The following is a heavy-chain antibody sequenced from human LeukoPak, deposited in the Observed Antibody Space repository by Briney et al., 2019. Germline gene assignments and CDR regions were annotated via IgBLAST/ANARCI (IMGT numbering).Heavy chain of an antibody. CDR2: ISGNGGST. CDR3: AKEKAGSSGYAFDI. J-gene: IGHJ3*02. D-gene: IGHD6-19*01. CDR1: GFTFSSHG. Sequence: GGSLRLSCAASGFTFSSHGMSWVRQAPGKGLEWVSAISGNGGSTYYADSVKGRFTISRDNSKNTLYLQRNSLRVEDTAVYYCAKEKAGSSGYAFDIWGQGTMVTVSS. V-gene: IGHV3-23*01.